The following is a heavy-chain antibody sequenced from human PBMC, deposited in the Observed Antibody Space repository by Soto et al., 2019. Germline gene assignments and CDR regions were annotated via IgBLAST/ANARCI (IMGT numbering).Heavy chain of an antibody. J-gene: IGHJ4*02. Sequence: ESGGGLVKPGGSLRLSCAASGFTFSSYSMNWVRQAPGKGLEWVSSISSSSSYIYYADSVKGRFTISRDNAKNSLYLQMNSLRAEDTAVYYCARRYCSGGSCYYFDYWGQGTLVTVSS. V-gene: IGHV3-21*01. CDR2: ISSSSSYI. CDR3: ARRYCSGGSCYYFDY. D-gene: IGHD2-15*01. CDR1: GFTFSSYS.